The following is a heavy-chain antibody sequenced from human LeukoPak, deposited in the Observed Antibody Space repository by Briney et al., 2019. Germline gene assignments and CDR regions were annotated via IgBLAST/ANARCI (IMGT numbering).Heavy chain of an antibody. J-gene: IGHJ4*02. Sequence: GALRLSCAASGFTFSSYGMHWVRQAPGKGLEWVAVISYDGSNKYYADSVKGRFTISRDNSKNTLYLQMNSLRAEDTAVYYCAKAPYCTNGVCYDYWGQGTLVTVSS. CDR2: ISYDGSNK. CDR1: GFTFSSYG. V-gene: IGHV3-30*18. CDR3: AKAPYCTNGVCYDY. D-gene: IGHD2-8*01.